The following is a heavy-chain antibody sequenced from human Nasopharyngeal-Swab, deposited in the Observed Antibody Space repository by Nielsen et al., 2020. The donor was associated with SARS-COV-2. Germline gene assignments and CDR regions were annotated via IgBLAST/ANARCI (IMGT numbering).Heavy chain of an antibody. V-gene: IGHV1-2*06. CDR1: GYTFTGYY. CDR2: INPNSGGT. J-gene: IGHJ6*02. Sequence: ASVKVSCKASGYTFTGYYMHWVRQAPAQGLEWMGRINPNSGGTNYAQKFQGRVIMTRDTSISPAYMELSRLRSDDTAVYYCARDPTSVAGTGDYYYGMDVWGQGTTVTVSS. CDR3: ARDPTSVAGTGDYYYGMDV. D-gene: IGHD6-19*01.